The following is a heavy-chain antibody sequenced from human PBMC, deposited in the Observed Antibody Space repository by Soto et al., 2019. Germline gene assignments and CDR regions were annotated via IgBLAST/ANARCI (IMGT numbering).Heavy chain of an antibody. CDR3: ARADPDYYDSSGYYPYYYYGMDV. J-gene: IGHJ6*02. CDR2: ISSSSSTI. D-gene: IGHD3-22*01. CDR1: GFTLSSYS. V-gene: IGHV3-48*01. Sequence: GGSLRLSCAASGFTLSSYSMNWVRQAPGKGLEWVSYISSSSSTIYYADSVKGRFTISRDNSKNTLYLQMSSLRAEDTAVYYCARADPDYYDSSGYYPYYYYGMDVWGQGTTVTVSS.